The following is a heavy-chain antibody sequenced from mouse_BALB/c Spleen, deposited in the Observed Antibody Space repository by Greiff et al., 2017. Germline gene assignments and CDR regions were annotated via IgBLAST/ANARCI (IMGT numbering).Heavy chain of an antibody. Sequence: QVHVKQSGPGLVAPSQSLSITCTVSGFSLTSYDISWIRQPPGKGLEWLGVIWTGGGTNYNSAFMSRLSISKDNSKSQVFLKMNSLQTDDTAIYYCVRDRGRYFDVWGAGTTVTVSS. V-gene: IGHV2-9-2*01. D-gene: IGHD3-3*01. CDR2: IWTGGGT. CDR3: VRDRGRYFDV. J-gene: IGHJ1*01. CDR1: GFSLTSYD.